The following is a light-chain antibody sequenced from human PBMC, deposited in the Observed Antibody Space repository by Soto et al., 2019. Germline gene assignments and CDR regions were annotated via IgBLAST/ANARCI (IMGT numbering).Light chain of an antibody. CDR3: QQYYSSKWT. Sequence: EIVMTQSPATLSVSPGERATLSCRASQSVNIYLAWYQQKPGQAPRLLIFGASYRATGIPARFSGSGSGTEFNLTISSLQSEDVAVYYCQQYYSSKWTFGQGTKVEIK. CDR1: QSVNIY. CDR2: GAS. V-gene: IGKV3D-15*01. J-gene: IGKJ1*01.